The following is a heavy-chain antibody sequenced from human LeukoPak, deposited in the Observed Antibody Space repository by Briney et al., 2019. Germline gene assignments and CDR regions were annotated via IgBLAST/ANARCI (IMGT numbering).Heavy chain of an antibody. CDR2: IYSGGST. V-gene: IGHV3-53*01. J-gene: IGHJ4*02. CDR3: AKTPIVVVPAGSAYYFDY. CDR1: GFTVSSNY. D-gene: IGHD2-2*01. Sequence: GGSLRLSCAASGFTVSSNYMSWVRQAPGKGLEWVSVIYSGGSTYYADSVKGRFTISRDNSKNTLYLQMNSLRAEDTAVYYCAKTPIVVVPAGSAYYFDYWGQGTLVTVSS.